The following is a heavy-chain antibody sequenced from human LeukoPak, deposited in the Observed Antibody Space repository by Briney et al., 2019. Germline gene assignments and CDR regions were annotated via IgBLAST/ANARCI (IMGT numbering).Heavy chain of an antibody. CDR2: IKQDGSEK. J-gene: IGHJ3*02. V-gene: IGHV3-7*01. CDR3: ARDPTRLYSSSWFDAFDI. D-gene: IGHD6-13*01. Sequence: GGSLRLSCAAPGFTFSSYWMSWVRQAPGKGLEWVANIKQDGSEKYYVDSVKGRFTISRDNAKNSLYLQMNSLRAEDTAVYYCARDPTRLYSSSWFDAFDIWGQGTMVTVSS. CDR1: GFTFSSYW.